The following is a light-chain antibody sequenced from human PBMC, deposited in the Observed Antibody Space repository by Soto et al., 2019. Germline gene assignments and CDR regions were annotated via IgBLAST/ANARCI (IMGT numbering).Light chain of an antibody. J-gene: IGKJ4*01. V-gene: IGKV3-11*01. CDR2: AAS. Sequence: EIVLTQSPATLSLSPGDRATLSCRASQSVDYYLAWYQQKPGQAPRLLIYAASNRATGTPARFSGSGSGTDFTLAISSLEPEDFAAYYCQQRSNWPLTFGGGTKV. CDR1: QSVDYY. CDR3: QQRSNWPLT.